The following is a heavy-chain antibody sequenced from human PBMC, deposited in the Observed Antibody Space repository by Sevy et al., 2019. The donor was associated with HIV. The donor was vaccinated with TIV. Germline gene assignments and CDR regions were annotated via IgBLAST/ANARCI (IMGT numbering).Heavy chain of an antibody. CDR3: AKSPSSPGSSSTWATFDY. CDR1: GFTFSNYA. V-gene: IGHV3-23*01. Sequence: GGSLRLSCAASGFTFSNYAMSWVRQAPGKGLEWVSAISASGGTTFFADSVKGRFSISRDNSKNTMYLQMNSLRVEDPAVYYCAKSPSSPGSSSTWATFDYWGQGTLVTVSS. J-gene: IGHJ4*02. D-gene: IGHD6-13*01. CDR2: ISASGGTT.